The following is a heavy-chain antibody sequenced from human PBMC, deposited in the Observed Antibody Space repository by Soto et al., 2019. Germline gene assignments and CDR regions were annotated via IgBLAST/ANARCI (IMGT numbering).Heavy chain of an antibody. CDR2: IFIGGTT. CDR1: EFTVSSSQ. J-gene: IGHJ5*02. D-gene: IGHD3-10*01. V-gene: IGHV3-53*01. Sequence: PVGPLRLSWAASEFTVSSSQMTWVLQYPVKSLVLVSLIFIGGTTQYAVSVKGRFTISRDYSRNTVFLQMNSLRAEDTAVYYCARLGPYASGTYSFRHNRFDTWGQGTLVTVSS. CDR3: ARLGPYASGTYSFRHNRFDT.